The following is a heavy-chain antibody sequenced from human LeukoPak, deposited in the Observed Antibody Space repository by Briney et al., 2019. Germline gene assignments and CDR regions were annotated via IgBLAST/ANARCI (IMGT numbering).Heavy chain of an antibody. D-gene: IGHD3-10*01. V-gene: IGHV1-18*01. Sequence: GASVKVSCKASGYTFTSYGISWVRQAPGQGLEWMGWISAYNGNTNYAQKLQGRVTMTTDTSTSTAYMELRSLRSDDTAVYYCARLNYYGSGSYYKGWFDPWGQGTLVTVSS. J-gene: IGHJ5*02. CDR3: ARLNYYGSGSYYKGWFDP. CDR2: ISAYNGNT. CDR1: GYTFTSYG.